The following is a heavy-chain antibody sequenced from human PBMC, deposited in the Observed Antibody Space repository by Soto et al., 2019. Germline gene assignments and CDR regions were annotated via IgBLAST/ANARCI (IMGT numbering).Heavy chain of an antibody. D-gene: IGHD6-6*01. CDR3: AREYFEYSSSAEGGMDV. V-gene: IGHV3-21*01. J-gene: IGHJ6*02. Sequence: PGGSLRLSCAASGFTFSSYSMNWVRQAPGKGLEWVSSISSSSSYIYYADSVKGRFTISRDNAKNSLYLQMNSLRAEDTAVYYCAREYFEYSSSAEGGMDVWGQGTTVTVSS. CDR2: ISSSSSYI. CDR1: GFTFSSYS.